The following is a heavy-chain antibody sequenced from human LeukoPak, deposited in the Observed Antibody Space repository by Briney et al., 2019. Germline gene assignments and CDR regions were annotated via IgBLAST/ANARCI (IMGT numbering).Heavy chain of an antibody. CDR1: GFTVSSNY. J-gene: IGHJ4*02. Sequence: GGSLRLSCAASGFTVSSNYMSWVRQAPGKGLEWVSVIYSGGSTYYADSVKGRFTISRDNSKNTLYLQMNSLRAEDTAVYYCARLDWNLYYFDYWGQGTLVTVSS. CDR2: IYSGGST. D-gene: IGHD1-7*01. CDR3: ARLDWNLYYFDY. V-gene: IGHV3-66*01.